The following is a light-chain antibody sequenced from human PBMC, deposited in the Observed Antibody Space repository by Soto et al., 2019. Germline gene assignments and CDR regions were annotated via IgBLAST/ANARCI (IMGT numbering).Light chain of an antibody. CDR1: SSDVGGYNY. J-gene: IGLJ3*02. V-gene: IGLV2-14*01. Sequence: QSALTQPASVSGSPGQSVTISCTGTSSDVGGYNYVSWYQQHPGKAPKFMIYEVSNRPSGVSDRFSGSKSGNTASLTISGLQPEDEADYYCGSYTRSSTWVFGGGTKLTVL. CDR2: EVS. CDR3: GSYTRSSTWV.